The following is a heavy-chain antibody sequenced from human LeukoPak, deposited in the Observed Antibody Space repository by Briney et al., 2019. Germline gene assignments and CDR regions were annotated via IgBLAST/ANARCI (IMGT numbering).Heavy chain of an antibody. J-gene: IGHJ4*02. CDR3: ATTLKEGLIITYYFDH. Sequence: RAPVKVSCKASGGTFSSYAISWVRQAPGQGLEWMGRIIPIFGTVNYAQKFQGRVTVSTDESTSTAYMELSSLRSEDAAVYYCATTLKEGLIITYYFDHWGQGTLVTVSS. V-gene: IGHV1-69*05. CDR2: IIPIFGTV. D-gene: IGHD3-10*01. CDR1: GGTFSSYA.